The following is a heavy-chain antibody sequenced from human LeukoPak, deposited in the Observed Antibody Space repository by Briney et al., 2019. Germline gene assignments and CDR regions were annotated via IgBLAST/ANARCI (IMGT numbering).Heavy chain of an antibody. J-gene: IGHJ4*02. D-gene: IGHD3-22*01. V-gene: IGHV1-24*01. CDR1: GYTLIELS. CDR3: ATRFYYDSSGYYYRHPPFDY. Sequence: ASVKVSCKVSGYTLIELSMHWVRQAPGKGLEWMGGFDPEDGETIYAQKFQGRVTMTEDTSTDTAYMELSSLRSEDTAVYYCATRFYYDSSGYYYRHPPFDYWGQGTLVTVSS. CDR2: FDPEDGET.